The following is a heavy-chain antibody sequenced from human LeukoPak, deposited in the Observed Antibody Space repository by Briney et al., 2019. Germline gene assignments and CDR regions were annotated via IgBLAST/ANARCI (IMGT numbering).Heavy chain of an antibody. CDR3: ARANWNGPNWLDP. CDR1: GFTFSSYS. D-gene: IGHD1-1*01. V-gene: IGHV3-21*01. CDR2: ISSSSSYI. J-gene: IGHJ5*02. Sequence: GGSLRLSCAASGFTFSSYSMNWVRQAPGKGLKWVSSISSSSSYIYYADSVKGRFTISRDNAKNSLYLQMNSLRAEDTAVYYCARANWNGPNWLDPWGQGTLVTVSS.